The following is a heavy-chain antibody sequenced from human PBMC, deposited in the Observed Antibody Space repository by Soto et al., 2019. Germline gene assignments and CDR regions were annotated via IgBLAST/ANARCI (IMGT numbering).Heavy chain of an antibody. Sequence: GGSLRLSCAASGFTFSSCAMSWVRQAPGKGLEWVSAISGSGGSTYYADSVKGRFTISRDNSKNTLYLQMNSLRAEDTAVYYCAKDREGITIFGVVISNWFDPWGPGTLVTVSS. CDR2: ISGSGGST. V-gene: IGHV3-23*01. D-gene: IGHD3-3*01. J-gene: IGHJ5*02. CDR1: GFTFSSCA. CDR3: AKDREGITIFGVVISNWFDP.